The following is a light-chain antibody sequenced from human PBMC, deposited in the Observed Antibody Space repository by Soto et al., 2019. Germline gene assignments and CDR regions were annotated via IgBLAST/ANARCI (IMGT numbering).Light chain of an antibody. J-gene: IGKJ5*01. Sequence: ETVLTQSPGTLSLSPGERATLSCRASQSITNNYLAWYQQKPGQAPRLLIYGASSRVTGIPDRFSGSGSGTDFPLTISRLEPEDFAVYYCQQYRTSPITFGQGTRLEI. CDR3: QQYRTSPIT. CDR2: GAS. V-gene: IGKV3-20*01. CDR1: QSITNNY.